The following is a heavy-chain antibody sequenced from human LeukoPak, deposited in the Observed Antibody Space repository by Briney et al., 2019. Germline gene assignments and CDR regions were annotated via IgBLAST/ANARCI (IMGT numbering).Heavy chain of an antibody. Sequence: SETLSLTCTVSGASFNSDDQYWNWIRQSPGKGLEWIGYIGYSGSTYYNPSLKSRVSVSFDTSKSQFSLKLTSVTAADTAVYFCARGPSYCDFWGQGTLVTVSS. CDR1: GASFNSDDQY. J-gene: IGHJ4*02. CDR2: IGYSGST. V-gene: IGHV4-31*03. CDR3: ARGPSYCDF.